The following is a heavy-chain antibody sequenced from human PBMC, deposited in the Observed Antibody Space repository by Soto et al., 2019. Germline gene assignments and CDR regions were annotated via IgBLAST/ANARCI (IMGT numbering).Heavy chain of an antibody. CDR2: LKPNSVDT. CDR1: GYIFTGYY. J-gene: IGHJ4*02. CDR3: ASSRISIAVSADTEYYFDY. V-gene: IGHV1-2*04. D-gene: IGHD6-19*01. Sequence: ASVKVSCKASGYIFTGYYMHWVRQAPGQGLEWMGWLKPNSVDTNYTQKILSWVTMTRDTSISTAYMELSRLRSDGPAVYYCASSRISIAVSADTEYYFDYWGQGTLVTVSS.